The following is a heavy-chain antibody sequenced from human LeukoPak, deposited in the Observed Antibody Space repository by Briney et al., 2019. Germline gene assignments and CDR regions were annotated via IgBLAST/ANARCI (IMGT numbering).Heavy chain of an antibody. CDR1: GFTFDDYT. D-gene: IGHD4-17*01. CDR3: ARADGDYRNFDF. V-gene: IGHV3-43*01. Sequence: GGSLRLSCAASGFTFDDYTMHWVRQAPGKGLEWVSLISWDGGSTYYADSVKGRFTISRDNAKNTVYLQMNSLRAEDTAVYYCARADGDYRNFDFWGQGTLVTVSS. CDR2: ISWDGGST. J-gene: IGHJ4*02.